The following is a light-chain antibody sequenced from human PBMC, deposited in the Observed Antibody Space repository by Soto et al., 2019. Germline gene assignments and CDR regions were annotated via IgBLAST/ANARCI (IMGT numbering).Light chain of an antibody. V-gene: IGKV3-20*01. CDR1: QTIRSD. CDR2: GAS. CDR3: QQYGSSPWT. Sequence: PVTLSVSPGERSTLSCRASQTIRSDLAWYQQKPGQAPRLLIYGASSRATGIPDRFSGSGSGTDFTLTISRLEPEDFAVYYCQQYGSSPWTFGQGTKVDI. J-gene: IGKJ1*01.